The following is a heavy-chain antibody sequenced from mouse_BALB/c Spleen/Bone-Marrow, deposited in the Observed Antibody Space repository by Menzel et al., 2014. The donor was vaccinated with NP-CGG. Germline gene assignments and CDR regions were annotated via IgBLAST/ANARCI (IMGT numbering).Heavy chain of an antibody. J-gene: IGHJ2*01. Sequence: VQLQQSGPSLVKPSQTLSLTCSVTGDSITSGYWNWIRKFPGNKLELMGYMSYSGSTYYNPSLKSRISTTRDTSKTQYYLQLNSVTTEDTATYYCATYEGGTFDYWGQGTTLTVSS. CDR3: ATYEGGTFDY. CDR1: GDSITSGY. CDR2: MSYSGST. V-gene: IGHV3-8*02. D-gene: IGHD3-3*01.